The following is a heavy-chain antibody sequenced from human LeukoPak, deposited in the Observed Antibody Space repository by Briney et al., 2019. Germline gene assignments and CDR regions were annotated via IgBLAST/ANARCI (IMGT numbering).Heavy chain of an antibody. J-gene: IGHJ4*02. CDR3: ARGGDYVWGSYPH. CDR2: IYYSGST. CDR1: GGSISSYY. Sequence: SETLSLTCTVSGGSISSYYWSWIRQPPGKGLEWIGYIYYSGSTYYNPSLKSRVTISVDTSKNQFSLKLSSVTAADTAVYYCARGGDYVWGSYPHWGQGTLVTVSS. V-gene: IGHV4-59*08. D-gene: IGHD3-16*02.